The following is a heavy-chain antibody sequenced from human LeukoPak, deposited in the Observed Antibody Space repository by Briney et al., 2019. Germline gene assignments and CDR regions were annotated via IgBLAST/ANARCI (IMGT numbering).Heavy chain of an antibody. D-gene: IGHD2-2*01. V-gene: IGHV3-23*01. CDR2: ISASGGTT. CDR3: AKEPREYCSSTSCPNWFDS. Sequence: GGSLRLSCAASGFTFNNYAVSWVRQAPGKGLEWVSAISASGGTTYYADSVKGRFTISRDNSENTLFLQMNSLRAEDTAVYYCAKEPREYCSSTSCPNWFDSWGQGTLVTVSS. J-gene: IGHJ5*01. CDR1: GFTFNNYA.